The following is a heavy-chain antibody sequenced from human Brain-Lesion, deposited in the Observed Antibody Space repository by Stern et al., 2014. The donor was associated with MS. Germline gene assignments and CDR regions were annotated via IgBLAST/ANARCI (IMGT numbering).Heavy chain of an antibody. J-gene: IGHJ5*01. CDR3: ARGERWFDS. CDR1: GFTFSNYW. Sequence: VQLVESGGGLVPPGGSLRLSCAASGFTFSNYWMHRVRQATGQGLVWVSRVNNDGRRTSYADSVKGRFTMSRDNAKNTLYLQMNSLRVEDTAIYYCARGERWFDSWGQGTLVTVSS. CDR2: VNNDGRRT. D-gene: IGHD3-10*01. V-gene: IGHV3-74*02.